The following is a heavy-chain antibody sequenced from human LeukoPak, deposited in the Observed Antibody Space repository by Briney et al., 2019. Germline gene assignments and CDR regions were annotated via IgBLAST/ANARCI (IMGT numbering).Heavy chain of an antibody. CDR2: FDPEDGET. V-gene: IGHV1-24*01. Sequence: GASVKVSCKVSGYTLTELSMHWVRQAPGKGLEWMGGFDPEDGETIYAQKFQGRVTMTRDTSTSTVYMELSSLRSEDTAVYYCASEETSSGSGKGDYWGQGTLVTVSS. CDR1: GYTLTELS. CDR3: ASEETSSGSGKGDY. J-gene: IGHJ4*02. D-gene: IGHD6-19*01.